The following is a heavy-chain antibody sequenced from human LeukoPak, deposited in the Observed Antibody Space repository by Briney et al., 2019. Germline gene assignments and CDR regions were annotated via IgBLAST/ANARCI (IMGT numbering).Heavy chain of an antibody. Sequence: SETLSLTCTVSGGSISSHYWSWIRQPPGKGLEWIGYIYYSGSTNYNPSLKSRATISVDTSKNQFSLKLSSVTAADTAVYYCARDHEYSSSSYFDYWGQGTLVTVSS. CDR2: IYYSGST. V-gene: IGHV4-59*11. J-gene: IGHJ4*02. CDR1: GGSISSHY. CDR3: ARDHEYSSSSYFDY. D-gene: IGHD6-6*01.